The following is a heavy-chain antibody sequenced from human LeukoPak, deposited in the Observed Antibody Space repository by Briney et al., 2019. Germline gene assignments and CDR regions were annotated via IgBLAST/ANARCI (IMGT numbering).Heavy chain of an antibody. CDR1: GGSFSGYY. CDR3: AREYSSSSGLGY. J-gene: IGHJ4*02. CDR2: INHSGST. Sequence: SETLSLTCAVYGGSFSGYYWSWIRQPPGKGLEWIGEINHSGSTNYNPSLKSRVTISVDTSKNQFSLKLSSVTAADTAVYYCAREYSSSSGLGYWGQGTLVTVSS. D-gene: IGHD6-6*01. V-gene: IGHV4-34*01.